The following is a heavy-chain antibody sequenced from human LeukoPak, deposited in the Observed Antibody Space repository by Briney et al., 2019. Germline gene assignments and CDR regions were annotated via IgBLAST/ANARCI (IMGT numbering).Heavy chain of an antibody. Sequence: AGGSLRLSCAASGFTFSSYAMSWVRQSPGKGLEWVSAITSSGGGTYYADSVKGRFTISRDNSKSTLYLQMNSLGVDGTALYYCATRIEQQLVPGGQGTLVTVSS. CDR1: GFTFSSYA. J-gene: IGHJ4*02. V-gene: IGHV3-23*01. CDR3: ATRIEQQLVP. CDR2: ITSSGGGT. D-gene: IGHD6-6*01.